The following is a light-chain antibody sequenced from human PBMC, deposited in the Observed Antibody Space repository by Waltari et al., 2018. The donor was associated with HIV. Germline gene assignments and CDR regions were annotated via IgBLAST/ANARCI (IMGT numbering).Light chain of an antibody. V-gene: IGLV1-44*01. CDR3: ATWDDSLNGV. CDR2: MNN. Sequence: HSVLTQPPSASGTTAQTVILTCSGKPSTSPNRDVTWYQHFPGPAPKLLIYMNNYRPSGVPDRFAGSRSGTSASLTISGLQIEDEAQYYCATWDDSLNGVFGAGTRLTVL. CDR1: PSTSPNRD. J-gene: IGLJ3*02.